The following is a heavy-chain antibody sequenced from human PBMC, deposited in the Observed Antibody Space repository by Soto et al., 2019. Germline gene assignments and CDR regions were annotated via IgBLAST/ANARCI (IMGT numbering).Heavy chain of an antibody. V-gene: IGHV4-34*01. Sequence: QVQLQQWGAGLLKPSETLSLTCAVYGGSFSGYYWSWIRQPPGKGLEWIGEINHSGSTNYNPSLKSRVTISVDTSKNQFSLKLSSVTAADTAVYYCARLWFGELSPYYYYGMDVWGQGTTVTVSS. J-gene: IGHJ6*02. CDR1: GGSFSGYY. CDR3: ARLWFGELSPYYYYGMDV. D-gene: IGHD3-10*01. CDR2: INHSGST.